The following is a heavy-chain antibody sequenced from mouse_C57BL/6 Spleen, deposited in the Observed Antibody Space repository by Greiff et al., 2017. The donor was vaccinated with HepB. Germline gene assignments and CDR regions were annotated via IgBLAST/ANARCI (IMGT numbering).Heavy chain of an antibody. CDR1: GFTFSDYG. CDR2: ISSGSSTI. V-gene: IGHV5-17*01. Sequence: EVKLMESGGGLVKPGGSLKLSCAASGFTFSDYGMHWVRQAPEKGLEWVAYISSGSSTIYYADTVKGRFTISRDNAKNTLFLQMTSLRSEDTAMYYCARDSYDGYYYFDVWGTGTTVTVSS. CDR3: ARDSYDGYYYFDV. J-gene: IGHJ1*03. D-gene: IGHD2-3*01.